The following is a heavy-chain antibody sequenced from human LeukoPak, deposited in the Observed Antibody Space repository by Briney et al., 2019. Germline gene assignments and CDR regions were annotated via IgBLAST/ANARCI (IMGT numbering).Heavy chain of an antibody. CDR1: GFTVSSNY. CDR3: ARPHSGHLFDY. Sequence: GGSLRLSCAASGFTVSSNYMSWVRQAPGKGLEWVSVIYSGGTTYYADSVKGRFTISRDNAENSLYLQMNSLKDEDTAVYYCARPHSGHLFDYWGQGTLVTVSS. CDR2: IYSGGTT. V-gene: IGHV3-66*04. D-gene: IGHD3-10*01. J-gene: IGHJ4*02.